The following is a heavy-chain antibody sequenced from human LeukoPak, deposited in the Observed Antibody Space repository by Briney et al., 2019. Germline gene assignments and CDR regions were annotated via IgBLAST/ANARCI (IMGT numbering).Heavy chain of an antibody. CDR2: IRSKANSYAR. D-gene: IGHD4-17*01. V-gene: IGHV3-73*01. J-gene: IGHJ3*02. CDR3: TSFYGDYSSDAFDI. CDR1: GFTFSGSA. Sequence: PGVCLRLSCAASGFTFSGSAMHWVRQASGKGLEWVSRIRSKANSYARAYAASVKGRFTISRDDSKNTAYLQMNSLKTEDTAVYYCTSFYGDYSSDAFDIWGQGTMVTVSS.